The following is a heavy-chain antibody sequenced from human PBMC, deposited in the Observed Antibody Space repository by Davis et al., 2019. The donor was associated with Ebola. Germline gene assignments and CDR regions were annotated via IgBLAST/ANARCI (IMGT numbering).Heavy chain of an antibody. V-gene: IGHV4-34*01. CDR1: GGSFSGYY. Sequence: MPSETLSLTCAVYGGSFSGYYWSWIRQPPGKGLEWIGEIIHSGSTNYNPSLKSRVTISIDTSKNQFSLRLSSVTAADTAVYSCARGRGNGYSGYRRAFDYWGQGTLVTVSS. D-gene: IGHD5-12*01. J-gene: IGHJ4*02. CDR3: ARGRGNGYSGYRRAFDY. CDR2: IIHSGST.